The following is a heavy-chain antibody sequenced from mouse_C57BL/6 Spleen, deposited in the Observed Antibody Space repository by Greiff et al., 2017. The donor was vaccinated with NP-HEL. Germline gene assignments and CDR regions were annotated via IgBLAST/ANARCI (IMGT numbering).Heavy chain of an antibody. Sequence: EVKLVESGGGLVKPGGSLKLSCAASGFSFSSYTMSWVRQTPEKRLEWVATISGGGGNTYYPDSVKGRFTISRDNAKNTLYLQMSSLRSEDTALYSCARDYGSSYVHWYFDVWGTGTTVTVSS. CDR1: GFSFSSYT. CDR2: ISGGGGNT. J-gene: IGHJ1*03. CDR3: ARDYGSSYVHWYFDV. V-gene: IGHV5-9*01. D-gene: IGHD1-1*01.